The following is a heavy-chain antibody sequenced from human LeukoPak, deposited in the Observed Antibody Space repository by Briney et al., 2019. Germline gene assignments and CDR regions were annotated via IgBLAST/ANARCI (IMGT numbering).Heavy chain of an antibody. CDR3: AKQFVDI. CDR2: ISGSGDDP. V-gene: IGHV3-23*01. Sequence: GGSLRLSCAASGFTFSNYAMNWVRQAPGKGLEWVSSISGSGDDPSYADSVKGRFTISRDNSRNTLYLQMNSLRAEDTAVYYCAKQFVDIWGQGTLVTVSP. J-gene: IGHJ5*02. CDR1: GFTFSNYA. D-gene: IGHD5-24*01.